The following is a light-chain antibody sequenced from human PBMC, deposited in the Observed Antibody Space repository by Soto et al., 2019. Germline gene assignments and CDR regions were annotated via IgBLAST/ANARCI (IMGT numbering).Light chain of an antibody. Sequence: DIQMTQSPSTLSASVGDSFAITCLASQDIYIYLAWYQQEPGKAPKLLIHAASTLQSGVPSRFSGSGSGTDFTLIISSLQPEDFATYYCQQVYAYPSTFGGGTKVDIK. V-gene: IGKV1-9*01. CDR2: AAS. J-gene: IGKJ4*01. CDR1: QDIYIY. CDR3: QQVYAYPST.